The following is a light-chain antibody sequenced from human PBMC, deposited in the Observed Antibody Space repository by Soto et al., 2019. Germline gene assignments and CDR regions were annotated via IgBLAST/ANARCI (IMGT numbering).Light chain of an antibody. CDR3: RSYTSSSHYVV. Sequence: QSALTQPASVSGSPGQSITISCTGTSSDVGGYNYVSWYQQHPGKAPKLMIYEVSNRPSGVSNRFSGSKSGNTASLTISGLQAEDEADYYCRSYTSSSHYVVFGGGPQLTVL. J-gene: IGLJ2*01. V-gene: IGLV2-14*01. CDR2: EVS. CDR1: SSDVGGYNY.